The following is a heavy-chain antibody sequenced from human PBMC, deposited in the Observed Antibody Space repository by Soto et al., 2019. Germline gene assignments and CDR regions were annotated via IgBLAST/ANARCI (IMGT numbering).Heavy chain of an antibody. CDR2: IHYSGST. J-gene: IGHJ5*02. D-gene: IGHD3-3*01. CDR1: GGSISSSSYY. CDR3: AHSPLRFLEWFRGNWFDP. Sequence: PSETLSLTCTVSGGSISSSSYYWGWIRQPPGKGLEWIGSIHYSGSTYYNPSLKSRVTISVDTSKNQFSLKLSSVTAADTAVYYCAHSPLRFLEWFRGNWFDPRGQGTLVTVSS. V-gene: IGHV4-39*01.